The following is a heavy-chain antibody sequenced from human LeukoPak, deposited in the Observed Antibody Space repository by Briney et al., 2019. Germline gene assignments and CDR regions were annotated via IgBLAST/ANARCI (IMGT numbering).Heavy chain of an antibody. D-gene: IGHD1-26*01. V-gene: IGHV3-11*01. CDR2: ISSSGSTI. J-gene: IGHJ4*02. CDR1: GFTFSDYY. CDR3: ARDAEQWELLLDY. Sequence: GGSLRLSCAASGFTFSDYYMSWIRQAPGKGLEWVSYISSSGSTIYYAASVKGRFTISRDNAKNSLYLQMNSLRAEDTAVYYCARDAEQWELLLDYWGQGTLVTVSS.